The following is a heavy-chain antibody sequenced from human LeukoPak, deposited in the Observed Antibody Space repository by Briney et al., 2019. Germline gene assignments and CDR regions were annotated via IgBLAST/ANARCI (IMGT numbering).Heavy chain of an antibody. J-gene: IGHJ6*03. CDR2: IRFDGSNK. CDR3: AKDGSRSREVFPYYYGSGRLQYMDV. CDR1: GFIFSSYG. V-gene: IGHV3-30*02. D-gene: IGHD3-10*01. Sequence: GGSLRLSCAASGFIFSSYGMHWVRQAPGKGLEWVAFIRFDGSNKYYADSVKGRSTISRDNSKNTLYLQMNSLRDEDTAMFYCAKDGSRSREVFPYYYGSGRLQYMDVWGKGTTVIISS.